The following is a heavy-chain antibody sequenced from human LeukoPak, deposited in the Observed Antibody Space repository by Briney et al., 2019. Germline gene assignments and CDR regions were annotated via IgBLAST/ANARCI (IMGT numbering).Heavy chain of an antibody. CDR3: ARGRLFRSGSYNY. V-gene: IGHV4-34*01. CDR2: INHSGST. CDR1: GGSFSGHY. J-gene: IGHJ4*02. D-gene: IGHD1-26*01. Sequence: SETLSLTCAVYGGSFSGHYWSWIRQPPGKGLEWIGEINHSGSTNYNPSLKSRVTISVDTSKNQFSLKLSSVTAADTAAYYCARGRLFRSGSYNYWGQGTLVTVSS.